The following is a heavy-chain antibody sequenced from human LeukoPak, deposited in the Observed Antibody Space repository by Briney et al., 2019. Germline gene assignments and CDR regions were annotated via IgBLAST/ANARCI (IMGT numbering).Heavy chain of an antibody. J-gene: IGHJ3*02. CDR3: TRRYNYDSSGYYYVRDAFDI. D-gene: IGHD3-22*01. Sequence: GGSLRLSCAASGFTFSSYAKHWVRQAPGKGLEWVGFIRSKAYGGTTKNAASVKGRFTISRDDSRSIAYLQMNSLKTEDTAVYYCTRRYNYDSSGYYYVRDAFDIWGQGTMVTVSS. CDR1: GFTFSSYA. CDR2: IRSKAYGGTT. V-gene: IGHV3-49*04.